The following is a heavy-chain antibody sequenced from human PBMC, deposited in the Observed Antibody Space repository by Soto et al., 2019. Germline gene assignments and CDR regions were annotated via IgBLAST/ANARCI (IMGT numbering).Heavy chain of an antibody. CDR3: ARDEADFWSGYSDY. J-gene: IGHJ4*02. Sequence: ASVKVSCKASGYTFTSYGISWVRQAPGQGLEWMGWISAYNGNTNYAQKLQGRVTMTTDTSTSTAYMELRSLRSDDTAVYYCARDEADFWSGYSDYWGQGTLVTVSS. CDR2: ISAYNGNT. CDR1: GYTFTSYG. V-gene: IGHV1-18*01. D-gene: IGHD3-3*01.